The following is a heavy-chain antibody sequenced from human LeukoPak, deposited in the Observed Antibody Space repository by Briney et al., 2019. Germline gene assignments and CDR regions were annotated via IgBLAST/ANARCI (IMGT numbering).Heavy chain of an antibody. D-gene: IGHD2-2*01. CDR3: ARDSEGVVPAAPSAQYYYYYMDV. J-gene: IGHJ6*03. CDR2: IYSGGST. V-gene: IGHV3-66*01. Sequence: GGSLRLSCAASGFTVSSNYMSWVRQAPGKGLEWVSVIYSGGSTYYADSVKGRFTISRDNAKNSLYLQMNSLRAEDTAVYYCARDSEGVVPAAPSAQYYYYYMDVWGKGTTVTVSS. CDR1: GFTVSSNY.